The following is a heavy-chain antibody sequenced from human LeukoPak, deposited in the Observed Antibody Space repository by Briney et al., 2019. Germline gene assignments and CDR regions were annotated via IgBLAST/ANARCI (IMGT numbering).Heavy chain of an antibody. V-gene: IGHV4-59*12. CDR2: IYYTGST. Sequence: PSETLSLTCTVSGGSISNYYWNWLRQPPGKGLEGIGYIYYTGSTKYNPSLKSRVTISVDTSKNQFSLKLSSVTAADTAVYYCASSELDPYAFDIWGQGTMVSVSS. CDR3: ASSELDPYAFDI. CDR1: GGSISNYY. D-gene: IGHD6-13*01. J-gene: IGHJ3*02.